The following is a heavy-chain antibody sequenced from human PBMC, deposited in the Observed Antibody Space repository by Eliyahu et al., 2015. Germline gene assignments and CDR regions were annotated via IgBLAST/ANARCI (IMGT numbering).Heavy chain of an antibody. J-gene: IGHJ4*02. CDR1: GGSINSGGFY. D-gene: IGHD3-22*01. CDR2: IYYSGSF. CDR3: AKGDNSGWLFDY. V-gene: IGHV4-31*03. Sequence: QVQLQESGPGLVKPSQTLSLACTVSGGSINSGGFYWSWIRQHAGKGLEWIGYIYYSGSFYYNPXLRSRVEMSVDTSKNQFSLKLRSVTDADTAIYYCAKGDNSGWLFDYWGQGTLVTVTS.